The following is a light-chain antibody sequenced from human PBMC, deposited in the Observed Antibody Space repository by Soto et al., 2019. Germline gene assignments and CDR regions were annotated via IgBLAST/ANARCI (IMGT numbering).Light chain of an antibody. J-gene: IGKJ4*01. CDR3: QQLRSYPST. CDR2: AAS. Sequence: DIQMTQSTSSLSASVGDSVTITCQASQDISSYLAWYQQKPGKAPTLLIYAASTLQSGVPSRFSGSGFGTDFTLTISSLQAEDFASYYCQQLRSYPSTFGGGTKADI. CDR1: QDISSY. V-gene: IGKV1-9*01.